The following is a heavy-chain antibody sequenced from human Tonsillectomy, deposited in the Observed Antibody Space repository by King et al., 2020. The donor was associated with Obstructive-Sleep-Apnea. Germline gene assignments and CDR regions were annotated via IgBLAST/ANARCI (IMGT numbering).Heavy chain of an antibody. Sequence: VTLKESGPALVKPTQTLTLTCTFSGFSLSTSGMCVSWIRQPPGKALEWLARIDWDDGKYYSTSLKTRLTISKDTSKNQVVLTMTNMDPVDTATYYCARILAVAGMGAFDIWGQGTMVTVSS. CDR2: IDWDDGK. CDR1: GFSLSTSGMC. D-gene: IGHD6-19*01. J-gene: IGHJ3*02. V-gene: IGHV2-70*11. CDR3: ARILAVAGMGAFDI.